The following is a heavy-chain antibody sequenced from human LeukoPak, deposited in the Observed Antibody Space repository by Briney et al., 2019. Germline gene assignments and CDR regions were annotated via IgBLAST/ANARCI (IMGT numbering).Heavy chain of an antibody. CDR1: GGSISSYY. Sequence: PSETLSHTCTVSGGSISSYYWSWIRQPPGKGLEWVGYIYYSGSTKYNPSLKRRVTISVDTSKTQFSLKLSSVTAADTAVYYCASSLWEPDVWGQGTTVTVSS. D-gene: IGHD1-26*01. CDR3: ASSLWEPDV. V-gene: IGHV4-59*01. CDR2: IYYSGST. J-gene: IGHJ6*02.